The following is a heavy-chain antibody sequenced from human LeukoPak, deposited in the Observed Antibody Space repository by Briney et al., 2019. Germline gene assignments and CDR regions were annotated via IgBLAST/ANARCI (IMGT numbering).Heavy chain of an antibody. D-gene: IGHD2-21*01. V-gene: IGHV3-38-3*01. Sequence: GGSLRLSCAASGFTVSSNEMSWVRQAPGKGLEWVSSISGGSTYYADSRKGRFTISRDNGKKSLHLQMNSLRVEDTAFYYCAKFYQANIEVASLDSWGQGTLVTVSS. CDR3: AKFYQANIEVASLDS. J-gene: IGHJ4*02. CDR1: GFTVSSNE. CDR2: ISGGST.